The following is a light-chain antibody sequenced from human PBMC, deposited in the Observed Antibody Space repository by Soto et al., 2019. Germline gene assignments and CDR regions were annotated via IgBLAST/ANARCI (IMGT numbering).Light chain of an antibody. CDR3: QQYNTWPLT. CDR2: SAS. J-gene: IGKJ4*01. Sequence: EIVMTQSPATLSVSPGERATLSCRASQSVSSNLAWYQQKPGQAPRLLIYSASTRATGIPARFSGSGSGTEFTLTISSLQSEDSVVYYCQQYNTWPLTFGGGTKVEIK. V-gene: IGKV3-15*01. CDR1: QSVSSN.